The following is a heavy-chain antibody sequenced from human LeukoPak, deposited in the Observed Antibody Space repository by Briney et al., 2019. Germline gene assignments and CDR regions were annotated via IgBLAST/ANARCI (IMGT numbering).Heavy chain of an antibody. V-gene: IGHV3-9*01. CDR1: GFTFDDYA. CDR2: ISWNSGSI. CDR3: AKDIRITGTVSAFDI. J-gene: IGHJ3*02. Sequence: QLGGSLRLSCAASGFTFDDYAMHWVRQAPGKGLEWVSGISWNSGSIGYADSVKGRFTISRDNAKNSLYLQMNSLRAEDTALYYCAKDIRITGTVSAFDIWGQGTMVTVSS. D-gene: IGHD1-20*01.